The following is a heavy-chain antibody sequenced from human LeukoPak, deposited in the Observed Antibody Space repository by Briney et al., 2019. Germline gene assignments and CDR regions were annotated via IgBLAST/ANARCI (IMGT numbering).Heavy chain of an antibody. CDR2: ISSSSSYI. CDR3: ARVEYDILESLLSSGWRRTYYFDY. CDR1: GFTFSSYS. J-gene: IGHJ4*02. Sequence: GGSLRLSCAASGFTFSSYSMNWVRQAPGKGLEWVSSISSSSSYIYYADSVKGRFTISRDNAKNSLYLQMNSLRAEDTAVYYCARVEYDILESLLSSGWRRTYYFDYWGQGTLVTVSS. D-gene: IGHD3-9*01. V-gene: IGHV3-21*01.